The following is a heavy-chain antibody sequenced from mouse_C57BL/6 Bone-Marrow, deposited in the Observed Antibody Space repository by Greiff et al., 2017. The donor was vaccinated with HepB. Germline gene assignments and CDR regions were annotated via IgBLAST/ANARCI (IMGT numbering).Heavy chain of an antibody. CDR3: ARDASYYYGIMDY. Sequence: EVKVVDSGGGLVQSGRSLRLSCATSGFTFSDFYMEWVRQAPGKGLEWIAASRNKANDYTTEYSASVKGRFIVSRDTSQSILYLQMNALRAEDTAIYYCARDASYYYGIMDYWGQGTSVTVSS. CDR2: SRNKANDYTT. CDR1: GFTFSDFY. V-gene: IGHV7-1*01. D-gene: IGHD1-1*01. J-gene: IGHJ4*01.